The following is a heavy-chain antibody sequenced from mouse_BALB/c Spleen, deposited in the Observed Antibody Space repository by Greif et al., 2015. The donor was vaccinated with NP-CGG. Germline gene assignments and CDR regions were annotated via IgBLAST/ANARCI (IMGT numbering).Heavy chain of an antibody. J-gene: IGHJ4*01. Sequence: EVMLVESGGGLVKPGGSLKLSCAASGFTFSSYAMSWVRQTPEKRLEWVASISSGGSTYYPDSVKGRFTISRDNARNILYLQMSSLRSEDTAMYYCARDHYDGYYYAMDYRGQGTSVTVSS. CDR2: ISSGGST. CDR3: ARDHYDGYYYAMDY. D-gene: IGHD1-2*01. V-gene: IGHV5-6-5*01. CDR1: GFTFSSYA.